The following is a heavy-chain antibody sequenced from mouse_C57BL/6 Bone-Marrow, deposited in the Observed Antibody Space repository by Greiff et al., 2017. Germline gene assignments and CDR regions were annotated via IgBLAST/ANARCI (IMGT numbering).Heavy chain of an antibody. CDR3: ARELRYPGYYFDY. CDR1: GYAFSSSW. D-gene: IGHD1-1*01. J-gene: IGHJ2*01. Sequence: VKLMESGPELVKPGASVKISCKASGYAFSSSWMNWVKQRPGKGLEWIGRIYPGDGDTNYNGKFKGKATLTADKSSSTAYMQLSSLTSEDSAVYFCARELRYPGYYFDYWGQGTTLTVSS. CDR2: IYPGDGDT. V-gene: IGHV1-82*01.